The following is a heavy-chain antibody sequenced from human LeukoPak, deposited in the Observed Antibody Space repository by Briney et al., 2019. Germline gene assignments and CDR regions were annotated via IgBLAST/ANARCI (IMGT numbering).Heavy chain of an antibody. CDR2: YTGGGGST. Sequence: PGGSLRLSCAASGFTFSSYAMSWVRQAPGKGLEWVSGYTGGGGSTYDADCVKGRFTISRDNSKNTLYLQMNSLRAEDTAVYYCAKDHGDYAYFQHWGQGTLVTVSS. J-gene: IGHJ1*01. CDR1: GFTFSSYA. V-gene: IGHV3-23*01. CDR3: AKDHGDYAYFQH. D-gene: IGHD4-17*01.